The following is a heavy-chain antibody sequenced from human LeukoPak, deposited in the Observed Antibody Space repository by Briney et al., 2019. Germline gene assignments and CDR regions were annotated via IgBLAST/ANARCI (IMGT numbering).Heavy chain of an antibody. Sequence: PSETLSLTCTVSGASISNYYWSWIRQPPGKGLEWIGYIYHTGSTSYNPSLKSRVIMSVETSQNQFSLKVRSVTAADTAVYYCAREDSGYDYSPFYYWGQGILVTVSS. J-gene: IGHJ4*02. V-gene: IGHV4-59*01. CDR3: AREDSGYDYSPFYY. D-gene: IGHD5-12*01. CDR2: IYHTGST. CDR1: GASISNYY.